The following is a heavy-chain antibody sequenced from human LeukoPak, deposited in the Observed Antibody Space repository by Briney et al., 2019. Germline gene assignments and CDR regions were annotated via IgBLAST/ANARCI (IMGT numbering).Heavy chain of an antibody. J-gene: IGHJ3*02. Sequence: PGGSLRLSCAASGFTVSSNYMSWVRQAPGKGLEWVPVIYSSGSTYYADSVKGRFTISRDNSKNTLYLQMNSLRAEDTAVYYCARAVSGGSWDAFDIWGQGTMVTVSS. CDR1: GFTVSSNY. CDR3: ARAVSGGSWDAFDI. V-gene: IGHV3-53*01. D-gene: IGHD2-15*01. CDR2: IYSSGST.